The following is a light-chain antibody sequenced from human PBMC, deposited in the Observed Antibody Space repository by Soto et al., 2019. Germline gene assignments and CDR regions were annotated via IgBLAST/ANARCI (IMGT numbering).Light chain of an antibody. CDR3: QSYDSSLSASVV. J-gene: IGLJ2*01. CDR1: SSNIGAGYD. Sequence: QSVLTQPPSVSGAPGQRVTISCTGSSSNIGAGYDVHWYQQLPATAPKLLIYGNSNRPSGVPDRFSGSKSGTSASLAITGLQAEDEADYYCQSYDSSLSASVVFGGGTKLTVL. CDR2: GNS. V-gene: IGLV1-40*01.